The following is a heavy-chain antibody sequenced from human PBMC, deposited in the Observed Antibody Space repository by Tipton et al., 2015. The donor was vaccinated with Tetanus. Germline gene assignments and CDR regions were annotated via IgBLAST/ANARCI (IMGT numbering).Heavy chain of an antibody. CDR2: VFYSGST. CDR1: GGSISSYY. J-gene: IGHJ3*02. Sequence: TLSLTCTVSGGSISSYYWSWIRQPPGKGLEWLGYVFYSGSTDLNPSLKSRFTISVDTSNNLFSLKLTSVTTADTAVYYCARSGGRRYAFDIWGQGTMVTVSS. V-gene: IGHV4-59*01. CDR3: ARSGGRRYAFDI. D-gene: IGHD3-16*01.